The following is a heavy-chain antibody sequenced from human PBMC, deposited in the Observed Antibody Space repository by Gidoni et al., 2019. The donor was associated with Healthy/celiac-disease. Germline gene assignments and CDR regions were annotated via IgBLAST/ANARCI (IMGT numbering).Heavy chain of an antibody. CDR1: GGSISSYY. J-gene: IGHJ2*01. V-gene: IGHV4-59*01. CDR3: ATCGEQWLDSWYFDL. CDR2: IYYSGST. D-gene: IGHD6-19*01. Sequence: QVQLQESGPGLVKPSETLSLTCTVSGGSISSYYWSWIRQPPGKGLEWIGYIYYSGSTNYNPSLKSRVTISVDTSKNQFSLKLSSVTAADTAVYYCATCGEQWLDSWYFDLWGRGTLVTVSS.